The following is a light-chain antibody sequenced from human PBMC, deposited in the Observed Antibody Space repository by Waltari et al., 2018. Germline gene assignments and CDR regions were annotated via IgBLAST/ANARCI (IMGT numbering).Light chain of an antibody. CDR3: LLSYSGTQV. J-gene: IGLJ3*02. V-gene: IGLV7-46*01. CDR1: TGPVTSGHY. Sequence: STGPVTSGHYPYWFQQKPGQVPTTLISDTSNKHSWTPARFSGSLLGGKAALTLSGAQPEDEAEYYCLLSYSGTQVFGGGTRLTVL. CDR2: DTS.